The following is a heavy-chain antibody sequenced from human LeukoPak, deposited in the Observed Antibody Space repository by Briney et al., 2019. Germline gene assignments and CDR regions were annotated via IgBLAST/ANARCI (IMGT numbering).Heavy chain of an antibody. D-gene: IGHD3-22*01. CDR3: ARGASGYYDSSEDY. CDR2: IYHSGST. Sequence: PSETLSLTCAVSGYSISSGYYWGWIRQPPGKGLERIGSIYHSGSTYYNPSLKSRVTISVDTSKNQFSLKLSSVTAADTAVYYCARGASGYYDSSEDYWGQGTLVTVSS. V-gene: IGHV4-38-2*01. J-gene: IGHJ4*02. CDR1: GYSISSGYY.